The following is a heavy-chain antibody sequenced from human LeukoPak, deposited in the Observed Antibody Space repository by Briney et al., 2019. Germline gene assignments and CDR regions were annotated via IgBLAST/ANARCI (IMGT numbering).Heavy chain of an antibody. CDR3: ARVPCTSCFHFDY. D-gene: IGHD2-2*01. CDR1: GGSISSYY. Sequence: SETLSLTCTVSGGSISSYYWSWIRQPPGKGLEWIGYIYYSGSTNYNPSLKSRVTISVDKSKNQFSLKLSSVTAADTAVYYCARVPCTSCFHFDYWGQGTLVTVSS. J-gene: IGHJ4*02. V-gene: IGHV4-59*12. CDR2: IYYSGST.